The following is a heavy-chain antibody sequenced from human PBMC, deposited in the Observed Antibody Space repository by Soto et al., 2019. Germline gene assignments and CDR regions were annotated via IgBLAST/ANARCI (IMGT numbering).Heavy chain of an antibody. CDR1: GGSISSSNW. CDR2: IYHRGST. V-gene: IGHV4-4*02. CDR3: ARWMRGFDI. Sequence: QVQLQESGPGLVKPSGTLSLTCVVSGGSISSSNWWSLVRQPPGKGLEWIGEIYHRGSTNYNPSLKNRVIMLVDKSKNQFSLNLTSVTAADTAVYYCARWMRGFDIWGRGTLVTVS. J-gene: IGHJ2*01. D-gene: IGHD2-2*03.